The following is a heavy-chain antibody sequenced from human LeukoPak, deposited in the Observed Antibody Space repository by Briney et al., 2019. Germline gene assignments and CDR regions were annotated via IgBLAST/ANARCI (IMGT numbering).Heavy chain of an antibody. V-gene: IGHV3-74*01. CDR2: INPDDEST. CDR1: GFTFRKYW. D-gene: IGHD3-10*01. Sequence: GGSLRLSCVASGFTFRKYWLHWVRQAPGKGLEWVSRINPDDESTSYADSVRGRFTISRDNAQNTLYLQMNSLRAEDTALYYCAKDIFTMVRGVVDYWGQGTLVTVSS. J-gene: IGHJ4*02. CDR3: AKDIFTMVRGVVDY.